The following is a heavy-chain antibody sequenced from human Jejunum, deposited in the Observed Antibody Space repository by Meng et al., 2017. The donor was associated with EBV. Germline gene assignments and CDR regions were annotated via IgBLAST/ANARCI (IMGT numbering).Heavy chain of an antibody. D-gene: IGHD2/OR15-2a*01. J-gene: IGHJ4*02. CDR3: ARDSQYLARGSFDY. CDR2: IDHSGST. V-gene: IGHV4-4*02. CDR1: GGSINSKNW. Sequence: QVQLQESGAGLVQRSGTLFITCTVSGGSINSKNWWHWVRQAPGKGLEWIGEIDHSGSTHYNPSLKSRVTISLGTSMNQFSLELTSPTAADTAVYYCARDSQYLARGSFDYWGQGALVTVSS.